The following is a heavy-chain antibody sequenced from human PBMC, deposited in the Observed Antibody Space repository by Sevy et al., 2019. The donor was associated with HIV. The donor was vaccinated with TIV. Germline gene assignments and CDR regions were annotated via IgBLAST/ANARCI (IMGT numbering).Heavy chain of an antibody. CDR1: GYSFTSYW. J-gene: IGHJ4*02. V-gene: IGHV5-51*01. CDR3: ARLDDRSGYYLDY. Sequence: GKSLKISCKGSGYSFTSYWIGWVRQMPGKGLQWMGIIYPGHSDTRYSPSFQGQVTISADKSISTAYLQWSSLKASDTAMYYCARLDDRSGYYLDYWGQGTSVTVSS. D-gene: IGHD3-22*01. CDR2: IYPGHSDT.